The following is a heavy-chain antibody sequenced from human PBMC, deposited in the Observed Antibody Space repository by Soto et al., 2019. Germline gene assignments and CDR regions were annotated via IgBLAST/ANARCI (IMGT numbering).Heavy chain of an antibody. CDR3: TRANWYSEY. CDR2: IYYSGST. D-gene: IGHD7-27*01. CDR1: GGSISSGGYY. Sequence: PSETLSLTCTVSGGSISSGGYYWSWIRQHPGKGLEWIGYIYYSGSTYYNPPLKSRVTMSVDTSKNQISLKLSSVTAADTAVYYCTRANWYSEYWGQGTLVTVSS. J-gene: IGHJ4*02. V-gene: IGHV4-61*08.